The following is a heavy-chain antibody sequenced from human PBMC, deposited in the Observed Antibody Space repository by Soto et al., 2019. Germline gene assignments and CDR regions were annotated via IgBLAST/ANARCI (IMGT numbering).Heavy chain of an antibody. CDR2: ISYTGSA. J-gene: IGHJ4*02. CDR3: ATGGGWLQNSNLRGLYFDY. V-gene: IGHV4-59*01. CDR1: GGPIRGSY. Sequence: SETLSLTCSVSGGPIRGSYCSWIRQPPEKGLEWIASISYTGSATHNPSLKSRVSVSVDTTENQCSLKLTSVTAADTATYYCATGGGWLQNSNLRGLYFDYWGQGALVTVSS. D-gene: IGHD6-19*01.